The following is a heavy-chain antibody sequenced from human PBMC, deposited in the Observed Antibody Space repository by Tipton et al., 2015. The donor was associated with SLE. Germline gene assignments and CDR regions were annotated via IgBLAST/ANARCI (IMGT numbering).Heavy chain of an antibody. D-gene: IGHD6-13*01. J-gene: IGHJ5*02. CDR3: APHIAATGTTGDWFVP. V-gene: IGHV4-34*01. CDR1: GGSFSGYY. CDR2: INHSGST. Sequence: LRLSCAVYGGSFSGYYWSWIRQPPGKGLEWIGEINHSGSTNYNPSLKSRVTISVDTSKNQFSLKLSSVTAADTAVYYCAPHIAATGTTGDWFVPWGQGTLVTVSS.